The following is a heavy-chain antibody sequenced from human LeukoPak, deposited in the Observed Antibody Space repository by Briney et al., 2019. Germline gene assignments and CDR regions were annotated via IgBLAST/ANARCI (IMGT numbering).Heavy chain of an antibody. CDR3: ARSEVVVITYFDY. V-gene: IGHV4-39*01. CDR1: GGSISSSSYY. CDR2: IYYSGST. J-gene: IGHJ4*02. Sequence: PSETLSLTCTVSGGSISSSSYYWGWIRQPPGKGLEWIGSIYYSGSTYYNPSLKSRVTISVDTSKNQFSLKLNSVTAADTAVYYCARSEVVVITYFDYWGQGTLVTVSS. D-gene: IGHD3-22*01.